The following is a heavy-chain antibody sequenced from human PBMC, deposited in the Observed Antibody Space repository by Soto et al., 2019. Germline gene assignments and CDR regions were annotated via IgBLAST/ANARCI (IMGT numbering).Heavy chain of an antibody. V-gene: IGHV3-74*01. D-gene: IGHD3-3*01. CDR2: ISDYGRV. CDR1: GFTVRNYC. CDR3: ARGGVVPFDY. J-gene: IGHJ4*02. Sequence: EVQLVESGGGLLQSGGSLRLSCAASGFTVRNYCMHWVRQAPGKGLVLVSRISDYGRVNYADSVEGRFTISRDDAKSDLYLQLSSVRLEDTALEYCARGGVVPFDYWGQGALVTVSS.